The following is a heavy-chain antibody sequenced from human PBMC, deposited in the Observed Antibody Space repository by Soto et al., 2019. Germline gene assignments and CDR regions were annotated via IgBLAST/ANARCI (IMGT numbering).Heavy chain of an antibody. J-gene: IGHJ6*02. V-gene: IGHV3-21*01. CDR3: ARGVADYHYYGMDV. CDR1: GFTFSSYS. D-gene: IGHD2-15*01. CDR2: ISSSGRYI. Sequence: PGGPLRLSCGASGFTFSSYSFNWVRQAPGQGLEWVSSISSSGRYIYYEDSVKGRFTISTDNAEKSLYLQINSLRAEDTAVYFCARGVADYHYYGMDVWGQGTTVTVSS.